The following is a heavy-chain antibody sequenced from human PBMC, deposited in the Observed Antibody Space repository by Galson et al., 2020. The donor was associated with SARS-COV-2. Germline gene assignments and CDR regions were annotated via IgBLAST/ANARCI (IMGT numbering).Heavy chain of an antibody. CDR1: GFTFSSYG. J-gene: IGHJ4*02. D-gene: IGHD3-22*01. CDR2: ISYDGSNK. V-gene: IGHV3-30*18. CDR3: AKDDSSGLCLCY. Sequence: GGSLRLSCAASGFTFSSYGMHWVRQAPGKGLEWVAVISYDGSNKYYADSVKGRFTISRDNSKNTLYLQMNSLRAEDTAVYYCAKDDSSGLCLCYWGQGTLVTVSS.